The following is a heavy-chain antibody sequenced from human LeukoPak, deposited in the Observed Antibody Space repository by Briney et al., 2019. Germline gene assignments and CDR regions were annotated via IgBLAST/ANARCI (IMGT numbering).Heavy chain of an antibody. V-gene: IGHV3-74*01. CDR1: GFTFSNYM. CDR2: IKTDGITI. Sequence: GRSLRLSCAASGFTFSNYMMHWVRQAPGKGLVWVSRIKTDGITITYTNSVKGRFTITRDNAKNTLYMQMNSLGAEDTGVYYCLRDLNWSLDQWGQGTLVTVSS. D-gene: IGHD1-20*01. CDR3: LRDLNWSLDQ. J-gene: IGHJ4*01.